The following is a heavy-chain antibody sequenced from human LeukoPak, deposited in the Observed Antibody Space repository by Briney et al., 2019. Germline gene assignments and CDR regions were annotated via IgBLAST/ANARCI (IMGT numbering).Heavy chain of an antibody. CDR3: ARDLSYGSVDF. CDR1: GFTFNNYW. V-gene: IGHV3-74*01. D-gene: IGHD3-10*01. CDR2: INTDGSAT. Sequence: GGSLRLSCAASGFTFNNYWMHWVRQAPGKGLVWVSRINTDGSATNYADFVKGRITISRDDSKNTVYLQMDSLRAEDTAMYYCARDLSYGSVDFRGQGTLVTVSS. J-gene: IGHJ4*02.